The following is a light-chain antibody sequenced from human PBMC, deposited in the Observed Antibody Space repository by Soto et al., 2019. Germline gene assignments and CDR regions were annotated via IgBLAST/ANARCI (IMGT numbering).Light chain of an antibody. CDR3: QQYGSSPQT. CDR1: KNIHNSQ. V-gene: IGKV3-20*01. CDR2: GAS. Sequence: EIVLTQSPGTLSFSPGERATLSCRASKNIHNSQLAWYHQKPGQAPRLLFYGASSRATGISDRFSGSGSGTDFTLTISRLEPEDFAVFYCQQYGSSPQTFGQGTKVEIK. J-gene: IGKJ1*01.